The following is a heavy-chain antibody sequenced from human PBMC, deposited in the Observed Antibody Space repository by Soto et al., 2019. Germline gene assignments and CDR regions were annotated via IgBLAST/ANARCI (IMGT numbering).Heavy chain of an antibody. J-gene: IGHJ5*02. Sequence: SETLSLTCAVYGGSFSGYYWGWIRQPPGKGLEWIGEIYHSGSTNYNPSLKSRVTISVDKSKNQFSLKLSSVTAADTAVYYCARVTLWFGESTNWFDPWGQGTLVTVSS. CDR3: ARVTLWFGESTNWFDP. CDR1: GGSFSGYY. CDR2: IYHSGST. V-gene: IGHV4-34*01. D-gene: IGHD3-10*01.